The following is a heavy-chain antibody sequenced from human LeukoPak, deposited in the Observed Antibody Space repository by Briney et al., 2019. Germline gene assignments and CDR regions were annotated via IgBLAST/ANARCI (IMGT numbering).Heavy chain of an antibody. J-gene: IGHJ2*01. CDR3: ASLPGGKTAALEFDL. CDR1: GYTFTSYD. V-gene: IGHV1-8*01. D-gene: IGHD6-13*01. CDR2: MNPNSGNT. Sequence: ASVKVSCKASGYTFTSYDVNWVRQSTGQGLEWLGWMNPNSGNTGYAQKFQGRVTMTRDTSTNTAYMELNSLRAEDTAVYYCASLPGGKTAALEFDLRGRGTLVTVSS.